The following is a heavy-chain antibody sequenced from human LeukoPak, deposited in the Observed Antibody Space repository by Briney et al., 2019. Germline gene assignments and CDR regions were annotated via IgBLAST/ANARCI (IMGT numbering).Heavy chain of an antibody. CDR3: ARDGRLWFGETNWFDP. CDR1: GDSIINGSYY. CDR2: IYYSGST. Sequence: SETLSLTCTVSGDSIINGSYYWSWLRQPPGTGLEWIGCIYYSGSTYYNPSLKSRVIISLDTSKNQLSLKLSSLTAADTAFYYCARDGRLWFGETNWFDPWGQGTLVTVSS. J-gene: IGHJ5*02. D-gene: IGHD3-10*01. V-gene: IGHV4-31*03.